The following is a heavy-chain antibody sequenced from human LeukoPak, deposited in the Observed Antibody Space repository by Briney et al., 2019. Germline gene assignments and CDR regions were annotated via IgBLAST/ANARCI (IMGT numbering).Heavy chain of an antibody. CDR2: FYHSGST. V-gene: IGHV4-59*01. CDR1: GGFNTHYY. Sequence: SETLSLTCSVSGGFNTHYYWSWIRQPPGKGLKWIGYFYHSGSTNYNPSLKSLVTISVDTSKNHFSLKLSSVTAADTAVYYCARGQWLPVFDFWGQGTLVTVSS. CDR3: ARGQWLPVFDF. J-gene: IGHJ4*02. D-gene: IGHD3-22*01.